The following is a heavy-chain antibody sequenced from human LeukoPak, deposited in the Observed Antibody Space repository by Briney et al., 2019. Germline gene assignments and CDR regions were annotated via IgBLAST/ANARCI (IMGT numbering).Heavy chain of an antibody. D-gene: IGHD5-24*01. CDR1: GFTVSSNY. CDR3: ARGHLDGFDY. Sequence: PGGSLRLSCAASGFTVSSNYMSWVRQAPGRGLEWVSVIYSGGSTFYADSVKGRFTISRANSKSTLYLQMNSLRAEDTAVYYCARGHLDGFDYWGQGTLVTVSS. V-gene: IGHV3-53*01. J-gene: IGHJ4*02. CDR2: IYSGGST.